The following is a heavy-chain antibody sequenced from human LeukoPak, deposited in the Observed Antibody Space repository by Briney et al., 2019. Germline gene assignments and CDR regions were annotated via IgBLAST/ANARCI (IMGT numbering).Heavy chain of an antibody. CDR3: ARSYSVSYSMGY. J-gene: IGHJ4*02. V-gene: IGHV4-59*08. CDR1: GGSISSYY. CDR2: IFYSGST. Sequence: SETLSLTCIVSGGSISSYYWSWIRQPPGKGLEWIGFIFYSGSTNYNPSLKSRVTISVDTSKNQFSLKLSSVTAADTALYYCARSYSVSYSMGYWGQGTLVTVSS. D-gene: IGHD1-26*01.